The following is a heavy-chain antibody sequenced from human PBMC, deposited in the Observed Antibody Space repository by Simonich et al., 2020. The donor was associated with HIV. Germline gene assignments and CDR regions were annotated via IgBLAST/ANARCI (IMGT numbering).Heavy chain of an antibody. CDR2: IWYDGNNK. Sequence: QVQLVESGGGVVQPGRSLRLSCAASGFTFDSYGMHWVRQAPGKGLEWVAGIWYDGNNKYYADSVKGRLTISSDNSKNTLSLQMNSLTAEDTAFYYCARGGWELYGGAFDIWGQGTMVTVSS. CDR1: GFTFDSYG. CDR3: ARGGWELYGGAFDI. V-gene: IGHV3-33*01. D-gene: IGHD1-26*01. J-gene: IGHJ3*02.